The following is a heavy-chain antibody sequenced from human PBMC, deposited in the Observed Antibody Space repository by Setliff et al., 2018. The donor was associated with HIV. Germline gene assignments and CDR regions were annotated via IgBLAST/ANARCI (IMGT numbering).Heavy chain of an antibody. J-gene: IGHJ4*02. CDR1: GYSVNSDYL. Sequence: SETLSLTCTVSGYSVNSDYLWCWIRQPPGKGLEWIGSVYHSGSTYYNPSLKGRLTISLDTSKNQFSLKLNSVTAADTAVYYCERGGQSSGYAIEYWGQGTLVTVSS. CDR2: VYHSGST. D-gene: IGHD5-12*01. CDR3: ERGGQSSGYAIEY. V-gene: IGHV4-38-2*02.